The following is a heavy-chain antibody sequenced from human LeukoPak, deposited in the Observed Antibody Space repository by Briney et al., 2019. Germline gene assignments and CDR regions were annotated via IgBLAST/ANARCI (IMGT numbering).Heavy chain of an antibody. V-gene: IGHV2-70*11. J-gene: IGHJ4*02. CDR1: GFSVSTRGMC. Sequence: ESGPALVKPTQTLTLTCTFSGFSVSTRGMCVSWIRQPPGKALGWLARIDWDDDKYYSTSLKTRLTISKDTSKNQVVLTMTNMDPVDTATYHCVRLPTTMGLYYFDYWGPGTLVTVSS. D-gene: IGHD5-18*01. CDR2: IDWDDDK. CDR3: VRLPTTMGLYYFDY.